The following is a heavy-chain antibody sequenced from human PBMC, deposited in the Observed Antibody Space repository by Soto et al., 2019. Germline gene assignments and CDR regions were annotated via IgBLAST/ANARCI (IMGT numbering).Heavy chain of an antibody. D-gene: IGHD6-6*01. CDR1: GGSISDFY. CDR2: IYYSGST. CDR3: ARVGGLAARTFDY. V-gene: IGHV4-59*01. J-gene: IGHJ4*02. Sequence: PLETLSLTCTVSGGSISDFYWSWIRQPPGKGLEWIGYIYYSGSTNYNPSLKSRVTISVDTSKNQFSLNLRSMSPADTAVYYCARVGGLAARTFDYWGPGTLVTVSS.